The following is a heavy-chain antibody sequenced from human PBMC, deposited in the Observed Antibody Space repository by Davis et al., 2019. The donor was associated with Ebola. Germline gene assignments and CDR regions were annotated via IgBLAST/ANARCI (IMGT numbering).Heavy chain of an antibody. J-gene: IGHJ4*02. CDR3: ARQTTVTTDFDY. V-gene: IGHV5-51*01. Sequence: GESLKISCKGSGYSFTRYWIGWVRQMPGKGLEWMGIIYPGDSDTRYSPSFQGQVTISADRSISTAYLQWNSLKASDTAMYYCARQTTVTTDFDYWGQGTLVTVSS. D-gene: IGHD4-17*01. CDR2: IYPGDSDT. CDR1: GYSFTRYW.